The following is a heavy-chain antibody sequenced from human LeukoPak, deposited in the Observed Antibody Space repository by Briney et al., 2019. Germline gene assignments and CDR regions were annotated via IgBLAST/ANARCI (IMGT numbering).Heavy chain of an antibody. Sequence: SVKVSCKVSGYTFTELSMHWVRQAPGQGLEWMGGIIPIFGTANYAQKFQGRVTITADESTSTAYMELSSLRSEDTAVYYCATGVVPAAMNDYWGQGTLVTVSS. CDR2: IIPIFGTA. CDR3: ATGVVPAAMNDY. J-gene: IGHJ4*02. CDR1: GYTFTELS. V-gene: IGHV1-69*13. D-gene: IGHD2-2*01.